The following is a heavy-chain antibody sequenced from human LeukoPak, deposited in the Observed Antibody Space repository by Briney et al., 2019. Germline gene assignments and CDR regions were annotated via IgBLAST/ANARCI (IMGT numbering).Heavy chain of an antibody. CDR3: AKVSMRPSRPPVAFDI. CDR1: GFTVSSYA. D-gene: IGHD2/OR15-2a*01. J-gene: IGHJ3*02. Sequence: GGSLRLSCAASGFTVSSYAMSWVRQAPGKGLEWVSAISGSGGSTYYADSVKGRFTISRDNSKNTLYLQMNSLRAEDTAVYYCAKVSMRPSRPPVAFDIWGQGTMVNVSA. V-gene: IGHV3-23*01. CDR2: ISGSGGST.